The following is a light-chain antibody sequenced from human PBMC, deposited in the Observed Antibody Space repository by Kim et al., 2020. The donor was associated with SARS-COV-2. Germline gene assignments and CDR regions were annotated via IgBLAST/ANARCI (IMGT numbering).Light chain of an antibody. CDR2: NNS. V-gene: IGLV1-44*01. CDR1: SSNIGTKT. CDR3: AAWDDSLKSWV. J-gene: IGLJ3*02. Sequence: GAPGQRVIISCSGSSSNIGTKTVNWYQQLPGTAPKLLIHNNSQRPSGVPDRFSGSKSGTSASLAISGLQSEDEAEYHCAAWDDSLKSWVFGGGTKVTVL.